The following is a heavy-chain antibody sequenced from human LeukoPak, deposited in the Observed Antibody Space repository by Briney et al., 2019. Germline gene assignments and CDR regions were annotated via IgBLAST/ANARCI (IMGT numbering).Heavy chain of an antibody. D-gene: IGHD3-16*02. CDR3: ARGSYPYYYMDV. J-gene: IGHJ6*03. CDR1: GFTFSSYD. V-gene: IGHV3-13*01. CDR2: IGTAGDT. Sequence: GGSLRLSCAASGFTFSSYDMHWVRQATGRGLEWVSAIGTAGDTYYPGSVKGRFTISRENAKNSLHLQMNSLRAGDTAVYYCARGSYPYYYMDVWGKGTTVTVSS.